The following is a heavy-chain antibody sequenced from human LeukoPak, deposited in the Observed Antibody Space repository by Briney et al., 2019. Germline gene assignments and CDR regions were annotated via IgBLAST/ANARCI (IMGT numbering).Heavy chain of an antibody. V-gene: IGHV3-48*01. J-gene: IGHJ4*02. CDR3: ANYGDYQYFDY. CDR1: GFTFSSYS. D-gene: IGHD4-17*01. CDR2: ISSSGTTI. Sequence: GGSLRLSCAASGFTFSSYSMNWVRQAPGKGLEWVSYISSSGTTIYYADSVKGRFTISRDNAKNSLHLQMNSLKTDDTAVYYCANYGDYQYFDYWGQGTPVTVSS.